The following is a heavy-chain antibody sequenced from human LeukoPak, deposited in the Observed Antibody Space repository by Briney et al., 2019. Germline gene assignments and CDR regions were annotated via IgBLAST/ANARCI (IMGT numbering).Heavy chain of an antibody. CDR1: GFTVSSNY. J-gene: IGHJ4*02. CDR3: AAREVDTAMVAY. V-gene: IGHV3-66*01. Sequence: GGSLRLSCAASGFTVSSNYTSWVRQAPGKGLEWVSVIYSGGSTYYADSVKGRFTISRDNSKNTLYLQMNSLRAEDTAVYYCAAREVDTAMVAYWGQGTLVTVSS. CDR2: IYSGGST. D-gene: IGHD5-18*01.